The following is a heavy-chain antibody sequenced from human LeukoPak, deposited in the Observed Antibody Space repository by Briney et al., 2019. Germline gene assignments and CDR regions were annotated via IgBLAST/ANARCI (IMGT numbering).Heavy chain of an antibody. CDR3: ARDCSDWSQGFFDY. J-gene: IGHJ4*02. CDR2: VTSDGSTK. V-gene: IGHV3-30-3*01. D-gene: IGHD6-19*01. Sequence: GGSLRLSCAASGFTFSRYAIHCVRQAPGKGLEWVAVVTSDGSTKYYAGSVKGRFTTSRDSSQNTLSLQMNSLTPEDTAVYFCARDCSDWSQGFFDYWGQGTLVTVSS. CDR1: GFTFSRYA.